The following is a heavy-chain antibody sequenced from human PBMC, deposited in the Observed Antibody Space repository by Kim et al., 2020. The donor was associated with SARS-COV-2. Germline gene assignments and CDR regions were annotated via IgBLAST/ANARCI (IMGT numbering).Heavy chain of an antibody. CDR3: AKDRGPGDIMGWYFDL. V-gene: IGHV3-30*18. D-gene: IGHD5-12*01. J-gene: IGHJ2*01. Sequence: GGSLRLSCAASGFTFSSYGMHWVRQAPGKGLEWVAVISYDGSNKYYADSVKGRFTISRDNSKNTLYLQMNSLRAEDTAVYYCAKDRGPGDIMGWYFDLWGRGTLVTVSS. CDR1: GFTFSSYG. CDR2: ISYDGSNK.